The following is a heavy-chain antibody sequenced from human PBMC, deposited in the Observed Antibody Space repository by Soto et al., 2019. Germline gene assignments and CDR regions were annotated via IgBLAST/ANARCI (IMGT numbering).Heavy chain of an antibody. CDR3: ARGGASGYDLKYYFDY. Sequence: SETLSLTCTVSGGPISSYYWSWIRQPPGKGLEWIGYIYYSGSTNYNPSLKSRVTISVDTSKNQFSLKLSSVTAADTAVYYCARGGASGYDLKYYFDYWGQGSLVTVSS. CDR1: GGPISSYY. CDR2: IYYSGST. D-gene: IGHD5-12*01. J-gene: IGHJ4*02. V-gene: IGHV4-59*01.